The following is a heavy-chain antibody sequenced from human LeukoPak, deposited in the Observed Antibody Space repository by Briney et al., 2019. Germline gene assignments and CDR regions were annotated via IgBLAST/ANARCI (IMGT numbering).Heavy chain of an antibody. CDR2: IYYSGST. Sequence: SQTLSLTCTVSGGSISSGDYYWSWIRQPRGKGLEWIGYIYYSGSTYYNPSLKSRVTISVDTSKNQFSLKLSSVTAADTAVYYCARTLGDDYGDYNGPDYYYYYGMDVWGQGTTVTVSS. J-gene: IGHJ6*02. V-gene: IGHV4-30-4*01. CDR3: ARTLGDDYGDYNGPDYYYYYGMDV. D-gene: IGHD4-17*01. CDR1: GGSISSGDYY.